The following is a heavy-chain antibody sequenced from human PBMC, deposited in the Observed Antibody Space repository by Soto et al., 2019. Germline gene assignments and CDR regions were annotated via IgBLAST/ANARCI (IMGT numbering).Heavy chain of an antibody. V-gene: IGHV3-48*03. CDR1: VFTFSSYE. CDR2: ISSSGSTI. CDR3: ARDVVVVVPAATDYYYYGMDV. Sequence: PGGSLRLSCAASVFTFSSYEMNLVRQAPGKGLEWVSYISSSGSTIYYADSVKGRFTISRDNAKNSLYLQMNSLRAEDTAVYYCARDVVVVVPAATDYYYYGMDVWGQGTTLTVSS. D-gene: IGHD2-2*01. J-gene: IGHJ6*02.